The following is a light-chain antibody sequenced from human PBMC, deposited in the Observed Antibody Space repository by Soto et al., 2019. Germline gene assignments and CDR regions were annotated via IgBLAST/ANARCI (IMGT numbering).Light chain of an antibody. V-gene: IGKV1-12*01. J-gene: IGKJ1*01. CDR1: QGISSS. CDR2: AAS. CDR3: QQANSFPWT. Sequence: DIQMTQSPSSVSASVGDRVTITCRASQGISSSLAWYQQKPGKAPKLLIYAASILQSGVPSRFSGSGSGTDFTLTICSLQPEDFATYYCQQANSFPWTFGQGTKVEIK.